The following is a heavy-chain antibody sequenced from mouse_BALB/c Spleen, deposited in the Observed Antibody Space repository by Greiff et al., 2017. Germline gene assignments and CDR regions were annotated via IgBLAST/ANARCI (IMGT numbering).Heavy chain of an antibody. J-gene: IGHJ4*01. Sequence: KVEESGGGLVKPGGSLKLSCAASGFTFSDYYMYWVRQTPEKRLEWVATISDGGSYTYYPDSVKGRFTISRDNAKNNLYLQMSSLKSEDTAMYYCARTFPYYAMDYWGQGTSVTVSS. V-gene: IGHV5-4*02. CDR1: GFTFSDYY. CDR3: ARTFPYYAMDY. CDR2: ISDGGSYT.